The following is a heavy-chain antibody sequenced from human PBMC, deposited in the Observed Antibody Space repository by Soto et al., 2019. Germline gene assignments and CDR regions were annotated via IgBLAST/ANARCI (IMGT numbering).Heavy chain of an antibody. CDR2: INAGNGNT. Sequence: QVQLVQSGAEVKKPGASVKVSCKASGYTFSSYLLHWVRQAPGLRLEWMGWINAGNGNTKYSQKFQGRVTLTRDTRDTSASTAYMELSSLRSEDTAVYYCASPSYGSGSYYWGQGTLVTVSS. V-gene: IGHV1-3*01. J-gene: IGHJ4*02. CDR3: ASPSYGSGSYY. CDR1: GYTFSSYL. D-gene: IGHD3-10*01.